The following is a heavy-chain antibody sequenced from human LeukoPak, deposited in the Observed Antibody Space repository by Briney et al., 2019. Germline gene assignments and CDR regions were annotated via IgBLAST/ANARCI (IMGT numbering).Heavy chain of an antibody. CDR1: GFTFSSYG. D-gene: IGHD5-12*01. Sequence: GGSLRLSCAASGFTFSSYGMHWVRQAPGKGLEWVAVIWYDGSNKYYVDSVKGRFTISRDNSKNTLYLQMNSLRVEDTAVYYCARDTDIVATIPSGAFDIWGQGTMVTVSS. J-gene: IGHJ3*02. CDR2: IWYDGSNK. CDR3: ARDTDIVATIPSGAFDI. V-gene: IGHV3-33*01.